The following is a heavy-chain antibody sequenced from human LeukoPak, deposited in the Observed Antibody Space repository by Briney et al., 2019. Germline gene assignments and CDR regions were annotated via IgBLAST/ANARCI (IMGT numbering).Heavy chain of an antibody. CDR3: ARDRSSGWPYYYYYGMDV. V-gene: IGHV4-4*07. J-gene: IGHJ6*02. CDR2: IYTSGST. D-gene: IGHD6-19*01. CDR1: GGSISSYY. Sequence: PSETLSLTCTVSGGSISSYYWSWIRQPAGKGLEWIGRIYTSGSTNYNPSLKSRVTMSVDTSKNQFSLKLSSVTAADTAAYYCARDRSSGWPYYYYYGMDVWGQGTTVTVSS.